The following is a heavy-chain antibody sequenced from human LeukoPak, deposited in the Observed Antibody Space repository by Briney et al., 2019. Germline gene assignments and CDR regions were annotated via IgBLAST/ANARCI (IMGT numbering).Heavy chain of an antibody. D-gene: IGHD1-1*01. V-gene: IGHV3-21*01. CDR2: ISSSSSYT. CDR1: GFSFSSYS. Sequence: PGGSLRLSCAASGFSFSSYSMNWVCQAPGKGLEWVSSISSSSSYTYYADSVKGRFTISRDNTKNSLYLQMNSLRAEDTAVYYCARGGSGNWNAPFDYWGQGTLVTVSS. J-gene: IGHJ4*02. CDR3: ARGGSGNWNAPFDY.